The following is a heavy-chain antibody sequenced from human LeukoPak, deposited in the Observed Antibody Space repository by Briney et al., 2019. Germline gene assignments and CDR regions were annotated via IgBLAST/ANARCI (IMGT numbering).Heavy chain of an antibody. J-gene: IGHJ4*02. Sequence: TGGSLRLSCAVSGLTFSNYAMHWVRQAPGKGLEWMSFISYDGSNKGYAHSVKVRFNISRDDSKSTLYLQMNSLRPEDTAVYYCARSPAPTRSSWLYFDYWGQATMVAVCS. D-gene: IGHD6-13*01. CDR2: ISYDGSNK. V-gene: IGHV3-30-3*01. CDR3: ARSPAPTRSSWLYFDY. CDR1: GLTFSNYA.